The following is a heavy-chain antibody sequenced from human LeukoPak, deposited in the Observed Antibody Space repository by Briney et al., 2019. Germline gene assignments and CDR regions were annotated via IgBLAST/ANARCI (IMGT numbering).Heavy chain of an antibody. CDR3: ARMRVGGDYYDILTGYHFDY. CDR1: GGSFSGYY. J-gene: IGHJ4*02. D-gene: IGHD3-9*01. Sequence: SETLSLTCAVYGGSFSGYYWSWIRQPPGKGLEWIGEINHSGSTNYNPSLKSRVTISVDTSKNQFSLKLSSVTAADTAGYYCARMRVGGDYYDILTGYHFDYWGQGTLVTVSS. V-gene: IGHV4-34*01. CDR2: INHSGST.